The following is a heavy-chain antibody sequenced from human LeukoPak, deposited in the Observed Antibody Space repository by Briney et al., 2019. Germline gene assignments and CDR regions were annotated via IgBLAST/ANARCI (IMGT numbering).Heavy chain of an antibody. Sequence: GGSLRLSCAASGFTFSNAWMSWVRQAPGKGLEWVSAISGGASDTYYADSVKGRFTISRDNSKSTLYLQMNSLRAEDTAVYYCAKSTVGTNDYWGQGTLVTVSS. CDR3: AKSTVGTNDY. CDR1: GFTFSNAW. J-gene: IGHJ4*02. CDR2: ISGGASDT. D-gene: IGHD1/OR15-1a*01. V-gene: IGHV3-23*01.